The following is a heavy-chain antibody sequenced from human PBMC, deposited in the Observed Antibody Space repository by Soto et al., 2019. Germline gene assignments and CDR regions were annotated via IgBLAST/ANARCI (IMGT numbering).Heavy chain of an antibody. CDR3: ARGDVLVRSSDYYYYGMDV. J-gene: IGHJ6*02. D-gene: IGHD3-10*01. Sequence: GGSLRLSCAASGFTFSSYWMHWVRQAPGKGLVWVSRINSDGSSTSYADSVKGRFTISRDNAKNTLYLQMNSLRAEDTAVYYCARGDVLVRSSDYYYYGMDVWGQGTTVTVSS. V-gene: IGHV3-74*01. CDR2: INSDGSST. CDR1: GFTFSSYW.